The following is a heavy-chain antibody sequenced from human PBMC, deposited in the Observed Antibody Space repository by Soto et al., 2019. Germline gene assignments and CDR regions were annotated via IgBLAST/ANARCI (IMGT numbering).Heavy chain of an antibody. CDR3: AREMNQLLGYYYYGMDV. CDR1: GFTFSSYW. V-gene: IGHV3-7*01. CDR2: IKQDGSEK. D-gene: IGHD2-2*01. J-gene: IGHJ6*02. Sequence: GVLRLSCAASGFTFSSYWMSWVRQAPGEGLEWVANIKQDGSEKYYVDSVKGRFTISRDNAKNSLYLQMNSLRAEDTAVYYCAREMNQLLGYYYYGMDVWGQGTTVTVSS.